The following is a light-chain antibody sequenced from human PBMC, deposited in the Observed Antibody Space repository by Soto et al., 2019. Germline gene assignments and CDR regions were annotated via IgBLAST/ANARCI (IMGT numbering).Light chain of an antibody. Sequence: QSVLTQPPSVSAAPGQKVTISCSGSNSNIGNNYVAWYQQIPGTAPKLLIYDNYNRPSGIPDRFSGSKSGTSATLGITGLQTGDEADYYCGAWDTRLSGWVFGGGTRVTVL. CDR3: GAWDTRLSGWV. V-gene: IGLV1-51*01. CDR2: DNY. J-gene: IGLJ3*02. CDR1: NSNIGNNY.